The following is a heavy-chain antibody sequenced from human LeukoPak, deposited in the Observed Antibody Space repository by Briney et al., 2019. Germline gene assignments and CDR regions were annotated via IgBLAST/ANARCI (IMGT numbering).Heavy chain of an antibody. CDR2: IYYSGST. V-gene: IGHV4-31*03. Sequence: SRTLSLTCTVSGGSISSGGYYWSWIRQHPGKGLEWIGYIYYSGSTYYNPSLKSRVTISVDTSKSQFSLKLSSVTAADTAVYYCARGRDFWSGHPSYWYYGMDVWGQGTTVTVSS. CDR1: GGSISSGGYY. D-gene: IGHD3-3*01. CDR3: ARGRDFWSGHPSYWYYGMDV. J-gene: IGHJ6*02.